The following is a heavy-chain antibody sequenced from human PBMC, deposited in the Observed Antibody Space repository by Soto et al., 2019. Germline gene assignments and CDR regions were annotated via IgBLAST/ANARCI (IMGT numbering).Heavy chain of an antibody. D-gene: IGHD3-10*01. CDR1: GFTFSSFW. J-gene: IGHJ5*02. CDR2: INDDGSST. Sequence: GGSLRLSCAASGFTFSSFWMHWVRQAPGKGLVWVSRINDDGSSTNYADSVKGRFTISRDNAKNTLYLQMNSLRAEDTAVYYCARDLDEGKLAWGQGTLVTVSS. V-gene: IGHV3-74*01. CDR3: ARDLDEGKLA.